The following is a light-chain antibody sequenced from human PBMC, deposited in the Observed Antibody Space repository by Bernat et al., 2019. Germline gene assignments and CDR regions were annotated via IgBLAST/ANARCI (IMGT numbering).Light chain of an antibody. Sequence: SYELTQPPSVSVSPGQTARITCSGDALTNQYSFWYLQKPGQAPLVVIYKDTERPSGIPERFSGSTSGTTVTLTITAVQAEDGADYYCQSADSSGTWVFGGGTKLTVL. V-gene: IGLV3-25*03. CDR1: ALTNQY. J-gene: IGLJ3*02. CDR2: KDT. CDR3: QSADSSGTWV.